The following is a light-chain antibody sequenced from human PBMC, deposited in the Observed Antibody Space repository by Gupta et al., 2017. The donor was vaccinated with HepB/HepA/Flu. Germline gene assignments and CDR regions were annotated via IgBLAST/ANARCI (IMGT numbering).Light chain of an antibody. Sequence: SALTQPPSASGSPGQPVTISCTGTSSDVGIYNYVSWYQQHPGKAPKLMINEVNKRPSAGPARFSGSKSGNTTSLTVSGRKAENEADYYCSSYADSNNLIFGGGTRLTVL. CDR3: SSYADSNNLI. CDR1: SSDVGIYNY. V-gene: IGLV2-8*01. CDR2: EVN. J-gene: IGLJ2*01.